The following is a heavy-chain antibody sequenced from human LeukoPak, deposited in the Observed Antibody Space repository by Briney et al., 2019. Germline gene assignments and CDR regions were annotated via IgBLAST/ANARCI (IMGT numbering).Heavy chain of an antibody. CDR2: IIPIFGTA. V-gene: IGHV1-69*13. CDR1: GGTFSSYA. J-gene: IGHJ4*02. CDR3: AVYSYDGYDFDY. D-gene: IGHD5-18*01. Sequence: ASVTVSFTASGGTFSSYAISWVRQAPGQGLEWMGGIIPIFGTANYAQKFQGRVTITADESTSTAYMELSSLRSEDTAVYYCAVYSYDGYDFDYWGQGTLVTVSS.